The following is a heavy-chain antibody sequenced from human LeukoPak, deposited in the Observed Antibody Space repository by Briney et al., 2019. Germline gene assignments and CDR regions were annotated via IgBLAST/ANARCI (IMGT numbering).Heavy chain of an antibody. J-gene: IGHJ6*04. V-gene: IGHV1-58*01. D-gene: IGHD2-2*01. CDR1: GFTFASSA. CDR2: IVVGSGNT. CDR3: AATTIVVPAALYYYYGMDV. Sequence: SVTVSCKASGFTFASSAVQWVRQARGQRLEWIGWIVVGSGNTNYAQKFQERVTITRDMSTSTAYMELSSLRSEDTAVYYCAATTIVVPAALYYYYGMDVWGKGTTVTVSS.